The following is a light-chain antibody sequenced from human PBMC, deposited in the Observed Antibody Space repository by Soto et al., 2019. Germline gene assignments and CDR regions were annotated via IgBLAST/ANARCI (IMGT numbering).Light chain of an antibody. CDR1: RTVGSY. CDR3: QQYGSSSPIT. CDR2: GAS. V-gene: IGKV3-20*01. Sequence: DIVLTQSPGTLSLSPGERATLSCRASRTVGSYLAWYQQKPGQAPRLLIYGASSRATGIPDRFSGSGSGTDFSLTISRLEPEDFAVYYCQQYGSSSPITFGQGTRLEI. J-gene: IGKJ5*01.